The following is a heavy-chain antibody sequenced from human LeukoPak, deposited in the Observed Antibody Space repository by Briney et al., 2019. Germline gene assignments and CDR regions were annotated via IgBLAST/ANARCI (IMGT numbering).Heavy chain of an antibody. D-gene: IGHD6-13*01. CDR3: ARFSRIAAAGTGLGYFQH. J-gene: IGHJ1*01. CDR2: IYYSGST. CDR1: GGSISSYY. V-gene: IGHV4-59*08. Sequence: SETLSLTCTVSGGSISSYYWSWIRQPAGKGLEWIGYIYYSGSTNYNPSLKSRVTISVDTSKNQFSLKLSSVTAADTAVYYCARFSRIAAAGTGLGYFQHWGQGTLVTVSS.